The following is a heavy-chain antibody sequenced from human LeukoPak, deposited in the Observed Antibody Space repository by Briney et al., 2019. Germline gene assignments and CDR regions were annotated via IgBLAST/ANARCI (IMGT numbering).Heavy chain of an antibody. D-gene: IGHD6-13*01. V-gene: IGHV3-30*18. CDR2: ISYDGSTE. J-gene: IGHJ4*02. CDR1: GFSFSSYG. CDR3: AKGSGWYADY. Sequence: GGSLRLSCAASGFSFSSYGMHWVRQAPGKGLEWVALISYDGSTEYYGDSVRGRFTISRDNSKSTMFLQMNNLRDEDTAVYYCAKGSGWYADYWGQGTLVTVSS.